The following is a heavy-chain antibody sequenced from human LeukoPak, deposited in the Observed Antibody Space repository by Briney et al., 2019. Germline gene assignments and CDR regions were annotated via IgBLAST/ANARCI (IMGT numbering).Heavy chain of an antibody. V-gene: IGHV1-46*01. J-gene: IGHJ4*02. CDR2: INSSGGST. CDR1: GYTFTSYY. CDR3: ASLAAAGNFDY. Sequence: ASVKVSCKASGYTFTSYYMHWVRQAPGQGLEWMGIINSSGGSTSYAQKFQGRVTMTRDTSTSTVYMELSSLRSEDTAVYYCASLAAAGNFDYWGQGTLVTVSS. D-gene: IGHD6-13*01.